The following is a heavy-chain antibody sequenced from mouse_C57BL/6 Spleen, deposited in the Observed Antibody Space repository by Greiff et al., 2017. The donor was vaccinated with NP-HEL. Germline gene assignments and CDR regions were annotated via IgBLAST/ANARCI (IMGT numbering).Heavy chain of an antibody. CDR3: ARGRSYYFDY. V-gene: IGHV5-4*03. J-gene: IGHJ2*01. CDR1: GFTFSSYA. CDR2: ISDGGSYT. Sequence: DVMLVESGGGLVKPGGSLKLSCAASGFTFSSYAMSWVRQTPEQRLEWVATISDGGSYTYYPDNVKGRFTISRDNATNNLYMQMSNLTSEDTAMYYCARGRSYYFDYWGQGTTLTVSS.